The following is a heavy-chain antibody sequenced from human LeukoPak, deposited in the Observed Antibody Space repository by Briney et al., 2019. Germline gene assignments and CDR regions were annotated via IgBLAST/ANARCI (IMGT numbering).Heavy chain of an antibody. V-gene: IGHV3-30*18. CDR1: GFSFSYYG. Sequence: GGSLRLSCSASGFSFSYYGFHSVRQAPGKGLEWVALISYDGTNKYYADSVKGRFTISRDNSKNTLFLQMNSLRAEDTAVYYCAKSPGIGSYGDRSTAVDYWGQGTLVTVSS. J-gene: IGHJ4*02. CDR3: AKSPGIGSYGDRSTAVDY. CDR2: ISYDGTNK. D-gene: IGHD4-17*01.